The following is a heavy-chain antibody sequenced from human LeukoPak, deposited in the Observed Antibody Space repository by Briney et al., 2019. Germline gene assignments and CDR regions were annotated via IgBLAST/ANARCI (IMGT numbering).Heavy chain of an antibody. V-gene: IGHV1-2*02. J-gene: IGHJ4*02. CDR2: INPNSGGT. Sequence: WASVKVSCKASGYTFTGYYMHWVRQAPGQGLEWMGWINPNSGGTNYAQKFQGRVTMTRDTSISTAYMELSRLKSDDTAVYYCARGKWLGLYYFDYWGQGTLVTVSS. CDR3: ARGKWLGLYYFDY. D-gene: IGHD6-19*01. CDR1: GYTFTGYY.